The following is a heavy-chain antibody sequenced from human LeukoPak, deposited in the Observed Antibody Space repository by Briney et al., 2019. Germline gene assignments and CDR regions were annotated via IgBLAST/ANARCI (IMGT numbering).Heavy chain of an antibody. CDR1: GFTFSSYD. Sequence: GGSLRLSCAASGFTFSSYDMHWVRQAPGKGLEWVAVLWYDGNNRYYADSVKGRFTISRDNSKNTLYLQMNSLRAEDTAVYYCARAPKQLWSYWGQGTLVTVSS. J-gene: IGHJ4*02. CDR2: LWYDGNNR. V-gene: IGHV3-33*01. CDR3: ARAPKQLWSY. D-gene: IGHD5-18*01.